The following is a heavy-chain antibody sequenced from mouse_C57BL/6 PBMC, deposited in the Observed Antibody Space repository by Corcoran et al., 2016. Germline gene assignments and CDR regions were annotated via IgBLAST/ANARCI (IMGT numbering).Heavy chain of an antibody. CDR3: ARCTTVGATRYFDV. CDR2: INTYSGVP. Sequence: QIQLVQSGPELKKPGETVKISCKASGYTFTTYGMSWVQQAPGKGLKWMGWINTYSGVPTYADDFKGRFAFSLETSASTDYLQINNLKNERTATYFCARCTTVGATRYFDVWGTGTTVTVSS. D-gene: IGHD1-1*01. J-gene: IGHJ1*03. CDR1: GYTFTTYG. V-gene: IGHV9-3*01.